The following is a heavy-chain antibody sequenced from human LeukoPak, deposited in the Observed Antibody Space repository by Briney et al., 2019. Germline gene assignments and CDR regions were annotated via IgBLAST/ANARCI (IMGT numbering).Heavy chain of an antibody. D-gene: IGHD3-9*01. CDR2: IYYSGST. CDR3: ARRYYDNLTGYYDPFDY. V-gene: IGHV4-39*01. Sequence: PSETLSLTCIASGGSISRGSYYWGWIRQPAGKGLEWIGSIYYSGSTYYNPSLKSRVTISVDTSKNQFSLKLSSVTAADTAVYYCARRYYDNLTGYYDPFDYWGQGTLVTVSS. CDR1: GGSISRGSYY. J-gene: IGHJ4*02.